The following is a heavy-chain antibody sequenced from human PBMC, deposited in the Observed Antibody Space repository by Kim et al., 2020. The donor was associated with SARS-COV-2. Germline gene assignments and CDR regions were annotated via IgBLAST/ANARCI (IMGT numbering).Heavy chain of an antibody. Sequence: GGSLRLSCTASGFTFSDYYMSWIRQAPGKGLEWVSYITSGSIYTNYADSVKGRFTISRDNAKNSLYLQMNSLRAEDTAVYYCARGTDGYNELDYWGQGTLLTVSS. CDR2: ITSGSIYT. V-gene: IGHV3-11*06. CDR3: ARGTDGYNELDY. J-gene: IGHJ4*02. CDR1: GFTFSDYY. D-gene: IGHD5-12*01.